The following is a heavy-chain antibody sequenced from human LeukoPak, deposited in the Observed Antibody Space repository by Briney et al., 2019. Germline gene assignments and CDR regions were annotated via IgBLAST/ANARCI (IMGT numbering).Heavy chain of an antibody. CDR2: ISYDGTNK. CDR3: AKAVVLAYYFDY. J-gene: IGHJ4*02. Sequence: TGGSLRLSCAASGFIFSNYGMHWVRQAQGKGREWVALISYDGTNKYYADSVKCRFTISRDSSKNTLYLQMNSLRAEDTAVYFCAKAVVLAYYFDYWGQGTLVTVSS. V-gene: IGHV3-30*18. D-gene: IGHD3-22*01. CDR1: GFIFSNYG.